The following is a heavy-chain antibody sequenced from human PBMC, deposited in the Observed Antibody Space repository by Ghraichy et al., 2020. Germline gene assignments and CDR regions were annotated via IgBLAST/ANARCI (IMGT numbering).Heavy chain of an antibody. CDR1: GGTFSSYA. D-gene: IGHD2-2*01. CDR3: ARGGSSGSTIPAPDY. CDR2: IIPIFGTA. Sequence: SVKVSCKASGGTFSSYAISWVRQAPGQGLEWMGGIIPIFGTANYAQKFQGRVTITADESTSTAYMELSSLRSEDTAVYYCARGGSSGSTIPAPDYWGQGTLVTVSS. V-gene: IGHV1-69*13. J-gene: IGHJ4*02.